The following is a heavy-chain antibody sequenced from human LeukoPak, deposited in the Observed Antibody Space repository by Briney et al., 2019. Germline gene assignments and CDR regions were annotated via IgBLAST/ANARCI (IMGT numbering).Heavy chain of an antibody. CDR3: TTVDGDYESLFLDY. D-gene: IGHD4-17*01. J-gene: IGHJ4*02. CDR2: IKSKTDGGTT. CDR1: GFTISNHY. Sequence: GGSLRLSCVASGFTISNHYMNWVRQAPGKGLEWVGRIKSKTDGGTTDYAAPVKGRFTISRDDSKNTLYLQMNSLKTEDTAVYYCTTVDGDYESLFLDYWGQGTLVTVSS. V-gene: IGHV3-15*01.